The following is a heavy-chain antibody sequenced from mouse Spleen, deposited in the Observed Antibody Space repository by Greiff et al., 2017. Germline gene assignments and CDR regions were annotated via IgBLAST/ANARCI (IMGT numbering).Heavy chain of an antibody. CDR2: ISSGGSYT. Sequence: EVKLVESGGGLVKPGGSLKLSCAASGFTFSSYAMSWVRQTPEKRLEWVATISSGGSYTYYPDSVKGRFTISRDNAKSTLYLQMSSLRSEDTAMYYCARHGAISAWFAYWGQGTLVTVSA. CDR1: GFTFSSYA. CDR3: ARHGAISAWFAY. D-gene: IGHD3-1*01. J-gene: IGHJ3*01. V-gene: IGHV5-9-3*01.